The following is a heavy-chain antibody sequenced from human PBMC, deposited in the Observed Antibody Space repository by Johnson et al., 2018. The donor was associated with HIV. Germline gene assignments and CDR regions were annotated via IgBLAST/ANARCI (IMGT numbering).Heavy chain of an antibody. CDR3: ARDWGTRGWDDAFDI. CDR1: GFTFSSYW. V-gene: IGHV3-7*01. Sequence: HLVESGGGLVQPGGSLRLSCAASGFTFSSYWMSWVRQAPGKGLEWVANIKQDGSEKYYVDSVKGRFTIPRDNAKNSLYLQMNSLRAEDTAVYYCARDWGTRGWDDAFDIWGQGTMVTVSS. J-gene: IGHJ3*02. CDR2: IKQDGSEK. D-gene: IGHD3-16*01.